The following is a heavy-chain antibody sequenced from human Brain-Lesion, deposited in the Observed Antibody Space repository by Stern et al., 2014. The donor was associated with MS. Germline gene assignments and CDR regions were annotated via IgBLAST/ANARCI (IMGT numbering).Heavy chain of an antibody. CDR3: ARGVGDY. J-gene: IGHJ4*02. V-gene: IGHV3-74*02. D-gene: IGHD3-16*01. CDR1: GFNFSSYW. Sequence: EVQLVESGGGLVQPGGSLRLSCAASGFNFSSYWMHWVRQFPEKGLFWVSQINRDGSDTSYADSVKGRFSISRDNIRNMLYLRMTSQRAEDTAVYYCARGVGDYWGQGARVTVSS. CDR2: INRDGSDT.